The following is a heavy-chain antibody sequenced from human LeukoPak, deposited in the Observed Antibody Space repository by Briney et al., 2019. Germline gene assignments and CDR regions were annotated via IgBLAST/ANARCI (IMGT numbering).Heavy chain of an antibody. J-gene: IGHJ6*02. Sequence: GGSLRLSCAASGFTFVTSAMHWVRQAPGKGLEWVALISYDGDKQYYADSVKGRFTISRDNSKNTLRLQMNSLRAEDAGIYFCARGPVIRAVTINREVYDYYGLNAWGQGTTVVVSS. CDR2: ISYDGDKQ. V-gene: IGHV3-30-3*01. D-gene: IGHD3-10*01. CDR1: GFTFVTSA. CDR3: ARGPVIRAVTINREVYDYYGLNA.